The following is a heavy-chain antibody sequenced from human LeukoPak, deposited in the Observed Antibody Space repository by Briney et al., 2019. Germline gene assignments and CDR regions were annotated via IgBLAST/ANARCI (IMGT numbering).Heavy chain of an antibody. CDR1: GFTFSSYS. V-gene: IGHV3-21*01. J-gene: IGHJ4*02. D-gene: IGHD6-19*01. CDR2: ISSRSGYI. CDR3: ASFDSSGWHYFDY. Sequence: GGSLRLSCAASGFTFSSYSMSWVRQAPGKGLEGVSSISSRSGYIYYGDSVKGRFTISRDNAKNSLYLQMNTLRAEDTAVYYCASFDSSGWHYFDYWGQGTLVTVSA.